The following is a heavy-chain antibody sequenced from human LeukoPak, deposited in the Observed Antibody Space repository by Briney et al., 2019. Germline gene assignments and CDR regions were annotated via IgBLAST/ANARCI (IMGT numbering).Heavy chain of an antibody. J-gene: IGHJ4*02. CDR2: INTVASYI. Sequence: PGGSLRLSCEASGFTFGRYTMNWVRQAPGKGLEWVSSINTVASYIYYADSVRGRFTISRDNAENSLWLQMNGLRAEDSAVYYCARLRRNSDRSGFYYYYDNWGQGTLVTVSS. CDR3: ARLRRNSDRSGFYYYYDN. D-gene: IGHD3-22*01. CDR1: GFTFGRYT. V-gene: IGHV3-21*01.